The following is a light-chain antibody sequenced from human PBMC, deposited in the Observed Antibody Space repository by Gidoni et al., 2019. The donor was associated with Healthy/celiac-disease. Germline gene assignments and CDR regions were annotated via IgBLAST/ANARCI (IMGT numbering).Light chain of an antibody. Sequence: EIVFTQSPGTLSLSPGERATLSCRASQSVSSSYLAWYQQQPGQAPRLLIYGASSRANGIPDRFSGSGSGTDFTLTISRLEPEDFAVYYCQQYGSSPWTFGQXTKVEIK. CDR1: QSVSSSY. CDR3: QQYGSSPWT. J-gene: IGKJ1*01. CDR2: GAS. V-gene: IGKV3-20*01.